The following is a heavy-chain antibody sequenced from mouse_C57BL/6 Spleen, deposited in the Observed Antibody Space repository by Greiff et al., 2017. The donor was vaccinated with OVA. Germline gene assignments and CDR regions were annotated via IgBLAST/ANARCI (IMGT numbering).Heavy chain of an antibody. CDR2: INYDGSST. J-gene: IGHJ4*01. CDR3: ARGGDYYGSSSYAMDY. CDR1: GFTFSDYY. V-gene: IGHV5-16*01. Sequence: EVQLVESEGGLVQPGSSMKLSCTASGFTFSDYYMAWVRQVPEKGLEWVANINYDGSSTYYLDSLKSRFIISRDNAKNILYLQMSSLKSEDTATYYCARGGDYYGSSSYAMDYWGQGTSVTVSS. D-gene: IGHD1-1*01.